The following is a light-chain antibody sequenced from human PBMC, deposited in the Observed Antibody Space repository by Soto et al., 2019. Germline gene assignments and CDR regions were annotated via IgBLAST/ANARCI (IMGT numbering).Light chain of an antibody. CDR3: QQYGGTPPIT. Sequence: NLLPQSPCTLSLSPGEGSTVGCVSSRGVSANYLAWYQQKPGQAPRLLIYDASYRATGIPDRFSGSGSGTDFTLTISRLEPEDFAVYYCQQYGGTPPITFGQGTKVDIK. CDR1: RGVSANY. V-gene: IGKV3-20*01. J-gene: IGKJ1*01. CDR2: DAS.